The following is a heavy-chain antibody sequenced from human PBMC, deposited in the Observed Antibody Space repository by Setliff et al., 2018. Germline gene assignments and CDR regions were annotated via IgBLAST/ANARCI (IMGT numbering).Heavy chain of an antibody. V-gene: IGHV4-4*02. J-gene: IGHJ4*02. CDR1: GESIRSNNW. Sequence: SETLSLTCTVSGESIRSNNWWNWVRQPPGKGLEWIGDIYQSGTTNYNPSLKSRVTISADTSKNQFSLKLKSVTAADTAVYYWARAPGRNIRGDYWGQGALVTVPQ. CDR2: IYQSGTT. CDR3: ARAPGRNIRGDY. D-gene: IGHD3-10*01.